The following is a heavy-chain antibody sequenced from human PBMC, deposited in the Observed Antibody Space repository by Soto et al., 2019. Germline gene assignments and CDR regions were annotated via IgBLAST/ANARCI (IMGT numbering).Heavy chain of an antibody. J-gene: IGHJ6*02. CDR1: GFTFSSYG. CDR3: ARDRRAVAGTPYYYGMDV. Sequence: VQLVESGGGVVQPGRSLRLSCAASGFTFSSYGMHWVRQAPGKGLEWVAVIWYDGSNKYYADSVKGRFTISRDNSKNTLYLQMNSLRAEDTAVYYCARDRRAVAGTPYYYGMDVWGQGTTVTVSS. V-gene: IGHV3-33*01. D-gene: IGHD6-19*01. CDR2: IWYDGSNK.